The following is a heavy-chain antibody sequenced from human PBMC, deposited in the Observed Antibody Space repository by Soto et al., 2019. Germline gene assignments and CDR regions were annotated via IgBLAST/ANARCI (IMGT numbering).Heavy chain of an antibody. D-gene: IGHD2-15*01. Sequence: QVQLVQSGAEVKKPGSSVKVSCKAPGGTFSSYAISWVRQAPGQGLEWMGGIIPIFGTAKYAQKFQGRVTITADESTSTGYMELGSLRSEDTAMYYCARSQGGSSSLDIYYYYYYGMDVWGQGTTVTVSS. J-gene: IGHJ6*02. CDR1: GGTFSSYA. CDR3: ARSQGGSSSLDIYYYYYYGMDV. CDR2: IIPIFGTA. V-gene: IGHV1-69*01.